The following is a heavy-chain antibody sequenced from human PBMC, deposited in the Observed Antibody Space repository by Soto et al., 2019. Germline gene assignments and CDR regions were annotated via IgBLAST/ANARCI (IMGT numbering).Heavy chain of an antibody. V-gene: IGHV4-34*01. D-gene: IGHD2-8*01. CDR1: GGSFSGYY. CDR2: INHSGST. J-gene: IGHJ5*02. CDR3: ARVDTHIVLNGINWFDP. Sequence: SETLSLTCAVYGGSFSGYYWSWIRQPPGKGLEWIGEINHSGSTNYNPSLKSRVTISVDTSKNQFSLKLSSVTAADTAVYYCARVDTHIVLNGINWFDPWGQGTLVTVSS.